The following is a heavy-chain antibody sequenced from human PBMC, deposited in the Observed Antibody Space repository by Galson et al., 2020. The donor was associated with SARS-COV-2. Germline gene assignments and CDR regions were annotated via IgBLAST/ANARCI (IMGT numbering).Heavy chain of an antibody. V-gene: IGHV5-10-1*01. CDR1: GYSFTSYW. CDR2: IDPSDSYT. CDR3: ARHQDVAATAFDY. Sequence: GESLKISCNVSGYSFTSYWISWVRQLPGKGLEWMGRIDPSDSYTNYSPSFQGHVTISVDQSIRTAYLQWSSLKASDIAMYFCARHQDVAATAFDYWGQGTLVTVSS. D-gene: IGHD2-15*01. J-gene: IGHJ4*02.